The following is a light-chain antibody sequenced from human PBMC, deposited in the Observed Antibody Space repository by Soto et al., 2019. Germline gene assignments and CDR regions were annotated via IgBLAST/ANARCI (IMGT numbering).Light chain of an antibody. J-gene: IGKJ2*01. V-gene: IGKV1-13*02. CDR2: DAS. CDR1: QGISSA. CDR3: QQFNSYPYT. Sequence: AIQLTPSPSSLSASVGDRVTITCRASQGISSALAWYQQKPGKAPKLLIYDASSLESGVPSRFSGSGSGTDFTLTISRLQPEDFATYYCQQFNSYPYTFGQGTKLEIK.